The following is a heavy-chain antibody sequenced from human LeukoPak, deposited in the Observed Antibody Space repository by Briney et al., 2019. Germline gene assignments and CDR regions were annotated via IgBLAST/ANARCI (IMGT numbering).Heavy chain of an antibody. CDR2: THYSGST. CDR3: ARGRRGKYSPYFYYHMDV. Sequence: SETLSLTCNVSGDSVSTGLHYYSWIRQHPGEGLEWIGCTHYSGSTHYKSSLRSRLIISLDTSKNQVSLEVTSVTAADTAVYYCARGRRGKYSPYFYYHMDVWGTGTPVTVSS. CDR1: GDSVSTGLHY. V-gene: IGHV4-31*03. J-gene: IGHJ6*03. D-gene: IGHD1-26*01.